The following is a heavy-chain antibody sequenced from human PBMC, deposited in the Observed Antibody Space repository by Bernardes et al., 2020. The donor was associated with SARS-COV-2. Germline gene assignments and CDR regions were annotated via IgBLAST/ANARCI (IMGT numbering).Heavy chain of an antibody. CDR1: GFTMSSFE. D-gene: IGHD3-16*01. CDR3: ARGKSLYYGMDV. CDR2: MSSSGSPI. V-gene: IGHV3-48*03. J-gene: IGHJ6*02. Sequence: GGSLQLSCAASGFTMSSFEMNWVRQAPGKGLEWVSYMSSSGSPIYYADSVKGRFTISRDNARNSLYLQMNSLRADDTAVYYCARGKSLYYGMDVWGQGTTVTVSS.